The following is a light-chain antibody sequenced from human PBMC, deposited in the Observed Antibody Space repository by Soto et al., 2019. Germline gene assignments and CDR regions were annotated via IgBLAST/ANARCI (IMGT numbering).Light chain of an antibody. V-gene: IGKV3-20*01. CDR1: QSVSSNY. CDR2: GAS. CDR3: QHYGSSPYT. J-gene: IGKJ2*01. Sequence: EIVLTQSPGTLSLSPGERATLSCRASQSVSSNYLAWYQQKPGQAPRLLIYGASSRATGIPDRFSGSGSGTDFTHTISSLEAEDFAVYYCQHYGSSPYTFGQGTKLEIK.